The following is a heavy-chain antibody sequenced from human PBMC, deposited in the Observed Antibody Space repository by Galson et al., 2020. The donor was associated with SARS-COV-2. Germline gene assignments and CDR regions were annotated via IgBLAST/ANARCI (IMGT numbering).Heavy chain of an antibody. CDR1: GYTFTSYG. J-gene: IGHJ6*02. CDR2: ISAYNGNT. V-gene: IGHV1-18*04. D-gene: IGHD3-22*01. Sequence: GESLKISCKASGYTFTSYGISWVRQAPGQGLEWMGWISAYNGNTNYAQKLQGRVTMTTDTSTSTAYMELRSLRSDDTAVYYCARERVLYYDSSGTPEYYYYGMDVWGQGTTVTVSS. CDR3: ARERVLYYDSSGTPEYYYYGMDV.